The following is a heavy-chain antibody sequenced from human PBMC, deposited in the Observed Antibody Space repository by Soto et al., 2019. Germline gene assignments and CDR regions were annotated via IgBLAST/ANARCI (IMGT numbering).Heavy chain of an antibody. CDR3: ARGGISHWAYFYYMDV. CDR1: GGSLSDYF. V-gene: IGHV4-34*01. Sequence: QVQLQQWGAGLLKPSETLSLTCVVSGGSLSDYFWSWIRQPPGMALEWIGEINHLGSINYNPSLKSGVSMSVDTSKNQFSLTLNSVTAADTATYYCARGGISHWAYFYYMDVWDRGTTVTVSS. D-gene: IGHD2-21*01. J-gene: IGHJ6*03. CDR2: INHLGSI.